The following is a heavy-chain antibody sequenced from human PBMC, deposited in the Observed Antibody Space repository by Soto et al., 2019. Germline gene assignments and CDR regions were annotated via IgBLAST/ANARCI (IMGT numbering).Heavy chain of an antibody. Sequence: PSETLSLTCTVSGGSISSGDYYWSWIRQPPGKGLEWIGYIYYSGSTYYNPSLKSRVTISVDTSKNQFSLKLSSVTAADTAVYYCAGGPPPTVTGETNDYWGQGTLVTVSS. J-gene: IGHJ4*02. D-gene: IGHD4-17*01. CDR2: IYYSGST. V-gene: IGHV4-30-4*01. CDR1: GGSISSGDYY. CDR3: AGGPPPTVTGETNDY.